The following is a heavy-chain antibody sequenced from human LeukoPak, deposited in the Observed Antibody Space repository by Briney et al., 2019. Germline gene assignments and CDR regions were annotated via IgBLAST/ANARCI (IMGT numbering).Heavy chain of an antibody. CDR1: GFIFSSES. V-gene: IGHV3-66*02. CDR2: IYTDGSP. D-gene: IGHD5-24*01. J-gene: IGHJ4*02. CDR3: ARGFGEEMGNTYEY. Sequence: GGSLRLSCAASGFIFSSESMSWVRQAPGKGLEWVSVIYTDGSPHYVDSVKGRFTISRDNSKNPLYLQMNSLRAEDTAVYYCARGFGEEMGNTYEYWGQGTLVTVSS.